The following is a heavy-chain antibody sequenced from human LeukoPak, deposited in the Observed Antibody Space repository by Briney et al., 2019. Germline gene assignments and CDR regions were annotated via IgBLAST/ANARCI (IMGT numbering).Heavy chain of an antibody. J-gene: IGHJ6*03. D-gene: IGHD2-2*01. CDR2: ISSSSSYI. Sequence: GGSLRLSCAASGFIFSSYSMNWVRQAPGKGLEWVSSISSSSSYIYYADSVKGRFTISRDNAKNSLYLQMNSLRAEDTAVYYCARDPRPLDCSSTSCPLYYYYYYMDVWGKGTTVTVSS. CDR3: ARDPRPLDCSSTSCPLYYYYYYMDV. CDR1: GFIFSSYS. V-gene: IGHV3-21*01.